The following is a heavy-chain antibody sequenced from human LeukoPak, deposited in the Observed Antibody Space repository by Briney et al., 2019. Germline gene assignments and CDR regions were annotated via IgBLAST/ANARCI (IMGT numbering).Heavy chain of an antibody. CDR1: GGSFSGYY. J-gene: IGHJ6*03. Sequence: SETLSLTCAVYGGSFSGYYWSWIRQPPGKGLEWIGEINHSGSTNYNPSLKSRVTISVDTSKNQFSLKLSSVTAADTAVYYCARKDIVVVPAANQSYYYYYMDVWGKGTTVTVSS. D-gene: IGHD2-2*01. CDR2: INHSGST. V-gene: IGHV4-34*01. CDR3: ARKDIVVVPAANQSYYYYYMDV.